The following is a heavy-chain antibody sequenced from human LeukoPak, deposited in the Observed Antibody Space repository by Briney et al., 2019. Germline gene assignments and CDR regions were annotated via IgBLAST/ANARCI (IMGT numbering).Heavy chain of an antibody. Sequence: GGSLRLSCAASGFTFSSYSMNWVRQAPGKGLEWVAVISYDGSNKYYADSVKGRFTISRDNSKNTLYLQMNSLRAEDTAVYYCARGLVPDRYYYYYYGMDVWGQGTTVTVSS. V-gene: IGHV3-30*03. J-gene: IGHJ6*02. D-gene: IGHD6-19*01. CDR2: ISYDGSNK. CDR3: ARGLVPDRYYYYYYGMDV. CDR1: GFTFSSYS.